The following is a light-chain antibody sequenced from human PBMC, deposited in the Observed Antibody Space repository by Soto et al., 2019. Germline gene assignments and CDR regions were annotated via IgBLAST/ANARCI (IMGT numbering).Light chain of an antibody. CDR1: SSDVGGYNY. J-gene: IGLJ2*01. CDR3: SSYASSRTLV. CDR2: DVS. V-gene: IGLV2-14*03. Sequence: QSALTQPASVSGSPGQSITISCTGTSSDVGGYNYVSWYQHHPGKAPKLMIYDVSDRPSGVSNRFSASKSGNTASLTISGLQAEDEADYYCSSYASSRTLVFGGGTKLTVL.